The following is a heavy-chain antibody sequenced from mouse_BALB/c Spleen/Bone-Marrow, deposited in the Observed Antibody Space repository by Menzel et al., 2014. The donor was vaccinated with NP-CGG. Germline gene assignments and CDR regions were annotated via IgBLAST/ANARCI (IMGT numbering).Heavy chain of an antibody. CDR2: INPSTGYA. Sequence: QVQLQQSGAELAKPGASVKMSCKASGYTFISYWMHWVKQRPGQGLEWIGYINPSTGYAEYNQKFKDKATLIADKSSSTAYMQLSSLTSEDSAVYYCARRGYAMDYWGQGTSVTVSS. V-gene: IGHV1-7*01. CDR1: GYTFISYW. J-gene: IGHJ4*01. CDR3: ARRGYAMDY.